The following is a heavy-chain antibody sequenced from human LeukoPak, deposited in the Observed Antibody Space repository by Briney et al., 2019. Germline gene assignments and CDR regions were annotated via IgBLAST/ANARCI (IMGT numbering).Heavy chain of an antibody. Sequence: PSETLSLTCAVYGGSFSGYYWSWIRQPPGKGLDWIGEINHSGSTNYNPSLKSRVTISVDTSKNQFSLKLRSGTAADTAVYACARGGDDSSGYYYYYYSYMDVWGKGTTVTVSS. J-gene: IGHJ6*03. CDR2: INHSGST. CDR3: ARGGDDSSGYYYYYYSYMDV. D-gene: IGHD3-22*01. V-gene: IGHV4-34*01. CDR1: GGSFSGYY.